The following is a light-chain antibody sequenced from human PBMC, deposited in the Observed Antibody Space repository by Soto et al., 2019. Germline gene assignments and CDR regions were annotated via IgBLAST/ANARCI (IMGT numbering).Light chain of an antibody. CDR2: DVS. V-gene: IGLV2-14*03. J-gene: IGLJ1*01. CDR3: GSYSSSSTLYV. Sequence: QSALTQPASVSGSPGQSITISCTGTSSDVGGSNYVSWYQQHPGKAPKLMIYDVSNRPSGVSNRFSGSKSGNTASLTISGRQAEDEAAYYCGSYSSSSTLYVFGTGTKLTVL. CDR1: SSDVGGSNY.